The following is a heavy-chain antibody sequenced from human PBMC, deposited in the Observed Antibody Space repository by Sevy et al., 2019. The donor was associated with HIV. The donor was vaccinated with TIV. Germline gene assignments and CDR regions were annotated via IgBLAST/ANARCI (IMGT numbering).Heavy chain of an antibody. J-gene: IGHJ4*02. CDR3: ATTKDYYDSSGYPFDY. Sequence: ASVKVSCKVSGYTLTEFSMHWVRQAPGKGLEWMGTFDPEDGETIYAKKFQGRVTMTEDTSTDTASMELSSLRSEDTAVYYCATTKDYYDSSGYPFDYWGQGTLVTVSS. CDR2: FDPEDGET. CDR1: GYTLTEFS. D-gene: IGHD3-22*01. V-gene: IGHV1-24*01.